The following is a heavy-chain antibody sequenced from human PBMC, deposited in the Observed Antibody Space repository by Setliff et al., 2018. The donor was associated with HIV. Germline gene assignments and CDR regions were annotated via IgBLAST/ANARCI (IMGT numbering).Heavy chain of an antibody. CDR3: VGGYYDSSGYSPFQH. V-gene: IGHV4-30-4*08. D-gene: IGHD3-22*01. CDR1: GGSISSGDYY. CDR2: IYYSGST. Sequence: PSETLSLTCTVSGGSISSGDYYWSWIRQPPGKGLEWIGYIYYSGSTYYNPSLKSRVTISVDTSKNQFSLKLSSVTAADTAVYYCVGGYYDSSGYSPFQHWGQGTLVTVSS. J-gene: IGHJ1*01.